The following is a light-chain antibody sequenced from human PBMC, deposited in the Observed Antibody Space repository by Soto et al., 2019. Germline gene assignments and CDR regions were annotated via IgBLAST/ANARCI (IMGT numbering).Light chain of an antibody. Sequence: EIVLTQSPGTLSLSPGERATLSCRASQDLSPTYLAWYQQKPGQPPRLLISGTSDRATGIPDRFSGSGSGREFSLTISGLEPEDFAVYYCHHLGSSPPHPFGQGTRVEI. CDR1: QDLSPTY. CDR2: GTS. J-gene: IGKJ2*01. CDR3: HHLGSSPPHP. V-gene: IGKV3-20*01.